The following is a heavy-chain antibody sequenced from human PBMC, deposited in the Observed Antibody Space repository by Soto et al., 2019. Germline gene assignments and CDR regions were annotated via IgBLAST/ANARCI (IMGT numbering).Heavy chain of an antibody. CDR1: GFTFSSYG. CDR2: ISSDGNKK. J-gene: IGHJ1*01. V-gene: IGHV3-30*18. CDR3: VKDQRGSNYGYFQY. Sequence: LRLSCAASGFTFSSYGMHWVRQAPGKGPEWVTLISSDGNKKYYGDSVQGRFAISRDNSKNTLYLEMDSLRPEDTAIYYCVKDQRGSNYGYFQYWGQGTLVTVSS. D-gene: IGHD4-4*01.